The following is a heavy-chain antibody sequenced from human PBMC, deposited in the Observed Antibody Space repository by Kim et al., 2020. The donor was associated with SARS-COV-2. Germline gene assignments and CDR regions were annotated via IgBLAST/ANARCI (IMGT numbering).Heavy chain of an antibody. CDR3: AKDVGGPYYYGMDV. J-gene: IGHJ6*02. Sequence: GGSLRLSCAASGFTFSSYGMHWVRQAPGKGLEWVAVIWYDGSNKYYADSVKGRFTISRDNSKNTLYLQMNSLRAEDTAVYYCAKDVGGPYYYGMDVWGQGTTVTVSS. V-gene: IGHV3-33*06. D-gene: IGHD3-10*01. CDR1: GFTFSSYG. CDR2: IWYDGSNK.